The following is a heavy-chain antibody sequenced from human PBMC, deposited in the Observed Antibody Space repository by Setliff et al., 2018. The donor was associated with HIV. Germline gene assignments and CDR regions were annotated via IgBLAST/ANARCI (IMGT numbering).Heavy chain of an antibody. CDR2: ISGSGGTK. Sequence: GGSLRLSCAASRFTFSSYAMNWVRQAPGKGLEWVSTISGSGGTKYYADSVKGRFTISRDNSKNTLYLRMDSLRAEDTAIYYCAKDSRRGDAYNVGVFDFWGQGTMVTVSS. J-gene: IGHJ3*01. CDR3: AKDSRRGDAYNVGVFDF. D-gene: IGHD3-10*01. CDR1: RFTFSSYA. V-gene: IGHV3-23*01.